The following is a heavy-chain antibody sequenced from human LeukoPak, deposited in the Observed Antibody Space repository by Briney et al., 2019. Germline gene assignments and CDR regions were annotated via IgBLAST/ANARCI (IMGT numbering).Heavy chain of an antibody. J-gene: IGHJ5*02. D-gene: IGHD3-10*01. V-gene: IGHV4-4*07. CDR2: IYTRGST. Sequence: PSETLSLTCTVSGGSINSYYWTWIRQPAGKGLEWIGRIYTRGSTNYNPSLKCRVTISVDTSKNQFSLKLTSVTAADTAVYYCAREGLNMVRGIIPKEAWGWFDPWGQGTLVTVSS. CDR1: GGSINSYY. CDR3: AREGLNMVRGIIPKEAWGWFDP.